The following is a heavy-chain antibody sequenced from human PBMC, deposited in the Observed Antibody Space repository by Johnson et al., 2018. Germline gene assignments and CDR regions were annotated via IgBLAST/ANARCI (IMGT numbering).Heavy chain of an antibody. CDR3: AKDETSGWYRYFQH. D-gene: IGHD6-19*01. V-gene: IGHV3-9*01. J-gene: IGHJ1*01. Sequence: VQLVESGGGLVQPGRSLRLSCAASGFIFDDYAMHWVRQAPGKGLEWVSGISWNSGKIEYADSVKGRFTISRDKAKNSLYLQMNSLRTEDTALYYCAKDETSGWYRYFQHWGQGTLVTVSS. CDR2: ISWNSGKI. CDR1: GFIFDDYA.